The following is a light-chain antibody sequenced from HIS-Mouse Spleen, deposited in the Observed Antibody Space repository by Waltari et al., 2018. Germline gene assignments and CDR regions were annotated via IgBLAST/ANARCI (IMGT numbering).Light chain of an antibody. J-gene: IGKJ4*01. CDR2: AAS. CDR1: QGISNY. CDR3: RKYNSAPLT. V-gene: IGKV1-27*01. Sequence: DIQMTQSPSSLPASVGDRVTITCRVRQGISNYLAWYQQKPGKVPKLLIYAASTLQSGVPSRFSASGSGTDFTLTISSLRPEDVATYYCRKYNSAPLTFGGGTKVEIK.